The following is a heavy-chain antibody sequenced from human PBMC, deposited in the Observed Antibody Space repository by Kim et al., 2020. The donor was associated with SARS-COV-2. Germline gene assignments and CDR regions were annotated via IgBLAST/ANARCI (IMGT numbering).Heavy chain of an antibody. J-gene: IGHJ1*01. CDR1: GITLGSYW. V-gene: IGHV3-7*03. Sequence: GGSLRLSCAASGITLGSYWMTWVRQAPGKGLEWVANIKQDGTQQYYVDSVRGRFTVSRDGANMYLQMNSLRAEDTAVYYCARTLTGTTESFEYWGRGTLVTVSS. CDR3: ARTLTGTTESFEY. CDR2: IKQDGTQQ. D-gene: IGHD3-9*01.